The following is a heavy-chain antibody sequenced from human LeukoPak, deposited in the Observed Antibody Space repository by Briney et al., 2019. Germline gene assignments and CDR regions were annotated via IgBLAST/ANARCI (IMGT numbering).Heavy chain of an antibody. V-gene: IGHV4-38-2*01. CDR2: IYHSGST. Sequence: SETLSLTCAVSGYPITSSYYWAWIRQPPGKGLEWIGNIYHSGSTYYNPSLKSRVTISVDTSKNQFSLKLSSVTAADTAVYYCARRYGNYFFDYWGQGTLVTVSS. CDR1: GYPITSSYY. CDR3: ARRYGNYFFDY. D-gene: IGHD4-11*01. J-gene: IGHJ4*02.